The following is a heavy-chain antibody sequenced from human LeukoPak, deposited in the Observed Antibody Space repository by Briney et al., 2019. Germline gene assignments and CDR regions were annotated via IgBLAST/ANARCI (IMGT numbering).Heavy chain of an antibody. CDR1: GFTFSNYG. CDR2: IWYDGSKT. J-gene: IGHJ6*03. V-gene: IGHV3-33*01. D-gene: IGHD3-10*01. CDR3: ARDRYYGSENYYYYYYMDV. Sequence: GRAPRLSCAASGFTFSNYGMHWVRQAPGKGLEWVAVIWYDGSKTYYADSVKGRFTISRDNSKNTLHLQMSSLRAEDTAVYYCARDRYYGSENYYYYYYMDVWGKGTTVTVSS.